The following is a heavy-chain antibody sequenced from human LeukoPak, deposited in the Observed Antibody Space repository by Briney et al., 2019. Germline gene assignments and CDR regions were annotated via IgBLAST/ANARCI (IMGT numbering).Heavy chain of an antibody. V-gene: IGHV1-2*02. Sequence: GASVTVSCKASGYIFTGYYIHWVRQAPGQGLEWMGWINPKIDVTNYAQKFQGRVTMTRDTSISTAYMDLSRLRSDDTAVYYCAREMDCRGGNCPFDYWGQGALVTVSS. J-gene: IGHJ4*02. CDR3: AREMDCRGGNCPFDY. CDR2: INPKIDVT. CDR1: GYIFTGYY. D-gene: IGHD2-15*01.